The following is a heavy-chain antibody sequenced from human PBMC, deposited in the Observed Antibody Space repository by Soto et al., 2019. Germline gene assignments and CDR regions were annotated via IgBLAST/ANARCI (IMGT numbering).Heavy chain of an antibody. CDR3: ARRSNLNDVYYYYMDV. V-gene: IGHV1-46*03. D-gene: IGHD1-20*01. Sequence: QVQLVQSGAEVKKPGASVKVSCKASGYTFTSYYMHWVRQAPGQGLEWMGIINPSGGSTSYAQKFQGRVTMTRDTSTSTVYRELSSLRSEDTAVYYCARRSNLNDVYYYYMDVWGKGTTVTVSS. J-gene: IGHJ6*03. CDR1: GYTFTSYY. CDR2: INPSGGST.